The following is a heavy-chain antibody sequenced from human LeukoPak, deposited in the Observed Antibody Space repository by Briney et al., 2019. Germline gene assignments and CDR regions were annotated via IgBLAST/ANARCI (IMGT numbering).Heavy chain of an antibody. CDR2: IYTSGST. CDR1: GGSISSYY. V-gene: IGHV4-4*07. Sequence: SETLSLTCTVSGGSISSYYWSWIRQPAGKGLEWIGRIYTSGSTNYNPSLKSRVTMSVDTSKNQFSLKLSSVTAADTAVYYCARGGVGRRWLHLWYFDLWGRGTLVTVSS. CDR3: ARGGVGRRWLHLWYFDL. D-gene: IGHD5-24*01. J-gene: IGHJ2*01.